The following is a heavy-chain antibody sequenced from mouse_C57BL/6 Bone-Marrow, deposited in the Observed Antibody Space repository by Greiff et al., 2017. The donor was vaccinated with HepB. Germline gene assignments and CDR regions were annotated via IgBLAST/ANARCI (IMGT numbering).Heavy chain of an antibody. V-gene: IGHV14-4*01. CDR1: GFNIKDDY. J-gene: IGHJ2*01. D-gene: IGHD3-1*01. Sequence: VHVKQSGAELVRPGASVKLSCTASGFNIKDDYMHWVKQRPEQGLEWIGWIDPENGDTEYASKFQGKATITADTSSNTAYLQLSSLTSEDTAVYYCAGEPTFFDYWGQGPTLTVSS. CDR3: AGEPTFFDY. CDR2: IDPENGDT.